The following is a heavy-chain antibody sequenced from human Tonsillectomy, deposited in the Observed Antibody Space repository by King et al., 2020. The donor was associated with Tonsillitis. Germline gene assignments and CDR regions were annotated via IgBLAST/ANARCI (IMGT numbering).Heavy chain of an antibody. CDR3: ARGTSGYYIHAFDI. Sequence: VQLVESGGGLVKPGGSLRLSCAASRFTFSSYSMNWVRQAPGKGLEWVSSISSSSSHIYYADSVKGRFTISRDNAKNSLYLQMNSLRAEDTAVYYCARGTSGYYIHAFDIWGQGTIVTVSS. CDR2: ISSSSSHI. V-gene: IGHV3-21*01. J-gene: IGHJ3*02. D-gene: IGHD3-22*01. CDR1: RFTFSSYS.